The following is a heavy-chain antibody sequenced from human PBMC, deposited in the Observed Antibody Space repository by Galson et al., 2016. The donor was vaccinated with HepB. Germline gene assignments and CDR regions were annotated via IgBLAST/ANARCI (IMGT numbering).Heavy chain of an antibody. Sequence: SVKVSCKASGFTLTSYAIKWVRQAPGQRLGWMGWINVGNGNTKYSEKFQGRVTITRDTSASTVYMELSSLRSEDTALYYCAREHDIWTSYAFDIWGQGTMITVSS. CDR2: INVGNGNT. D-gene: IGHD3/OR15-3a*01. V-gene: IGHV1-3*01. CDR3: AREHDIWTSYAFDI. CDR1: GFTLTSYA. J-gene: IGHJ3*02.